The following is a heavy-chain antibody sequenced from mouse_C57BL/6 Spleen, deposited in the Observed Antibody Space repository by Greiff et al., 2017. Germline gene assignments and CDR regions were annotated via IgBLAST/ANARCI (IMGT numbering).Heavy chain of an antibody. CDR1: GYSITSGYY. J-gene: IGHJ2*01. Sequence: VQLQQSGPGLVKPSQSLSLTCSVTGYSITSGYYWNWIRQFPGNKLEWMGYISYDGSNNYNPSLKNRISITRDTSKNQFFLKLNSVTTEDTATYYCAREAQAFDYWGQCTTLTVSS. V-gene: IGHV3-6*01. CDR2: ISYDGSN. D-gene: IGHD3-2*02. CDR3: AREAQAFDY.